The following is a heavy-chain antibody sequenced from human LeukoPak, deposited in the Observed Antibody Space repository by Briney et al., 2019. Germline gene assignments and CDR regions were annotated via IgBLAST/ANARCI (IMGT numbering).Heavy chain of an antibody. D-gene: IGHD2-2*01. CDR2: INPNSGGT. V-gene: IGHV1-2*02. CDR3: ARGGVYQLPPRHNWLDP. CDR1: GYTFTGYY. J-gene: IGHJ5*02. Sequence: AASVKVSCKASGYTFTGYYMHWVRQAPGQGLEWMGWINPNSGGTNYAQKFQGRVTMTRDTSISTAYMELSRLRSDDTAVYYCARGGVYQLPPRHNWLDPWGQGTLVTVSS.